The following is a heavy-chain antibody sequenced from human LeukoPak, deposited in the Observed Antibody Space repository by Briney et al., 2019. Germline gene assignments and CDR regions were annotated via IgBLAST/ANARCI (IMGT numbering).Heavy chain of an antibody. Sequence: SETLSLTCTVSGGSISSGGYYWSWIRQHPGKGLEWIGYIYYSGSTYYNPSLKSRVTISVDTSKNQFSLKLSSVTAADTAVYYCARTQSHFDWLSKDDYWGQGTLVTVSS. CDR3: ARTQSHFDWLSKDDY. CDR1: GGSISSGGYY. D-gene: IGHD3-9*01. CDR2: IYYSGST. V-gene: IGHV4-31*03. J-gene: IGHJ4*02.